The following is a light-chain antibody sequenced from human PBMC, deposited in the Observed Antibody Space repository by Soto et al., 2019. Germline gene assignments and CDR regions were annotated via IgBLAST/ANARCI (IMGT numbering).Light chain of an antibody. J-gene: IGKJ3*01. CDR1: QSISNY. V-gene: IGKV1-39*01. CDR2: AAS. CDR3: QQSYSPPFS. Sequence: DIQMTQSPSSLSAFVGDRVTITCRASQSISNYVNWYKQKPGKAANPLIYAASRLQSGVPSRFSGRGSGADFTLTISRLQAEDFATYFCQQSYSPPFSFGPGTQVDIK.